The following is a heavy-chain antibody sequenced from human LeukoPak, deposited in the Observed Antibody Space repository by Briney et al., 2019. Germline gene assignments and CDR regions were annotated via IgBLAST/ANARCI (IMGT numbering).Heavy chain of an antibody. CDR1: GGTFSSYA. V-gene: IGHV1-69*13. CDR2: IIPIFGTA. Sequence: ASVKVSCKASGGTFSSYAISWVRQAPGQGLEWMGGIIPIFGTANYTQKFQGRVTITADESTSTAYMELSSLRSEDTAVYYCARDLDSSGYYFDYWGQGTLVTVSS. D-gene: IGHD3-22*01. CDR3: ARDLDSSGYYFDY. J-gene: IGHJ4*02.